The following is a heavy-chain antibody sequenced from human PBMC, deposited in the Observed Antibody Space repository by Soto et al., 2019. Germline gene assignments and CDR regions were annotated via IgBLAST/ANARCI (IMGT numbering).Heavy chain of an antibody. CDR3: ARDLPGYASSWPRE. Sequence: EVQLVETGGGLVQPGGSLRLSCAASGFTVSSSYMSWVRQAPGKGLDWVSVIFGGGNTYYADSVKGRFTISRDNYKNTLYLQMNSLRAEDTAVYYCARDLPGYASSWPREWGQGTLVTVSS. CDR1: GFTVSSSY. CDR2: IFGGGNT. D-gene: IGHD2-2*01. V-gene: IGHV3-53*02. J-gene: IGHJ4*02.